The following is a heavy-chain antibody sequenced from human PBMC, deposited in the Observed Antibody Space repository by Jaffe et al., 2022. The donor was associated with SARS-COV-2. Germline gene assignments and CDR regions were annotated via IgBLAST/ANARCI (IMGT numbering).Heavy chain of an antibody. D-gene: IGHD3-16*01. J-gene: IGHJ6*03. Sequence: EVQLVQSGAEVKKPGESLKISCKGSGYSFTSYWIGWVRQMPGKGLEWMGIIYPGDSDTRYSPSFQGQVTISADKSISTAYLQWSSLKASDTAMYYCARHWGPGFPYYYYYYYMDVWGKGTTVTVSS. CDR2: IYPGDSDT. CDR3: ARHWGPGFPYYYYYYYMDV. V-gene: IGHV5-51*01. CDR1: GYSFTSYW.